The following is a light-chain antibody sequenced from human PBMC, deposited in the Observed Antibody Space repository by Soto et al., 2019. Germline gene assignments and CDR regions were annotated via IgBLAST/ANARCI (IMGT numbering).Light chain of an antibody. Sequence: EIVLTQSPGTLSLSPGERATLSCRASQSVSSSYLVWHQQKPGQAPRLLIYRASARATGIPARFSGSGSGTEFTLTINSLQSEDFAVYFCQHYNEWPLTFGGGTKVDIK. J-gene: IGKJ4*01. CDR3: QHYNEWPLT. V-gene: IGKV3-15*01. CDR1: QSVSSSY. CDR2: RAS.